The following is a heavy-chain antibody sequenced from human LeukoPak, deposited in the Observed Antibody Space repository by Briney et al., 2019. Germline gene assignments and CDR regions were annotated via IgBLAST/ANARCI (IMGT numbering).Heavy chain of an antibody. D-gene: IGHD2/OR15-2a*01. Sequence: QPGGSLRLSCAASGFTFSSYAMSWVRQAPGKGLEWVSAISGSGGSTYCADSVKGRFTISRDNSKNTLYLQMNSLRAEDTAVYYCAKVRSVLLHAFDIWGQGTMVTVSS. CDR1: GFTFSSYA. V-gene: IGHV3-23*01. CDR2: ISGSGGST. J-gene: IGHJ3*02. CDR3: AKVRSVLLHAFDI.